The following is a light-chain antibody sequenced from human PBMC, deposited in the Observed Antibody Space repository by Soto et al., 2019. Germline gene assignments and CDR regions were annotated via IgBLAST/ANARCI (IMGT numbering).Light chain of an antibody. CDR2: ETS. CDR1: QNISPW. CDR3: QQYNSYRT. V-gene: IGKV1-5*03. Sequence: DIQMTQSPSTLSASVGDRVTITCRASQNISPWLAWYQQKPGKAPSPLIYETSSLENGVPSRFSGSGSGTEFSLTISSLQPDDFATYYCQQYNSYRTFGQGTKVDIK. J-gene: IGKJ1*01.